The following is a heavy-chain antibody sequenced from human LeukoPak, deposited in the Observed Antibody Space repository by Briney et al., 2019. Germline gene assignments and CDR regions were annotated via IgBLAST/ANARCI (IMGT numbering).Heavy chain of an antibody. V-gene: IGHV3-30-3*01. J-gene: IGHJ4*02. Sequence: PGGSLRLSCAASGFTFSSYAMHWVRQAPGKGLEWVAVISYDGSNKYYADSVKGRFTISRDNSKNTLYLQMNSLRAEDTAVYYCARDLSIAAAGGYFDYWGQGTLVTVSS. D-gene: IGHD6-13*01. CDR3: ARDLSIAAAGGYFDY. CDR1: GFTFSSYA. CDR2: ISYDGSNK.